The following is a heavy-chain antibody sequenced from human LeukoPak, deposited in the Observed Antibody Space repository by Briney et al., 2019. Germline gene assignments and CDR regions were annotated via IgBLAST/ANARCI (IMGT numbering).Heavy chain of an antibody. D-gene: IGHD6-13*01. J-gene: IGHJ6*03. Sequence: AGSLRLSCAASGFTFDDYTMHWVRQPPGKGLEWISLITWDGGTTYYADSVRGRFTISRDNSKNSLFLRMNSLRPEDTALYYCARDRTAEAGNDYYMGVWGNGTTVIVSS. CDR2: ITWDGGTT. CDR1: GFTFDDYT. V-gene: IGHV3-43*01. CDR3: ARDRTAEAGNDYYMGV.